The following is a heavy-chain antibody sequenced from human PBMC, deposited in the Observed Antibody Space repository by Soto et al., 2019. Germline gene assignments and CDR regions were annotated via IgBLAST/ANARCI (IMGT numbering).Heavy chain of an antibody. Sequence: GGSLRLSCAASGFTFSDYYMSWIRQAPGKGLEWVSYISSSGSTIYYADSVKGRFTISRDNAKNSLYLQMNSLRAEDTAVYYCARELRAVVVIAIDAFDIWGQGTMVTVSS. D-gene: IGHD2-21*01. CDR3: ARELRAVVVIAIDAFDI. CDR1: GFTFSDYY. J-gene: IGHJ3*02. V-gene: IGHV3-11*01. CDR2: ISSSGSTI.